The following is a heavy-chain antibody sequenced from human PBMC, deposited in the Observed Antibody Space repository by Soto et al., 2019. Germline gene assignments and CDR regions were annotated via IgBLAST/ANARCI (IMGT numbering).Heavy chain of an antibody. CDR3: AILDYSNLYYYGMDV. CDR2: IYYSGST. D-gene: IGHD4-4*01. V-gene: IGHV4-39*01. CDR1: GGSISSSSYY. Sequence: ETLSLTCTDSGGSISSSSYYWGWIRQPPGKGLEWIGSIYYSGSTYYNPSLKSRVTISVDTSKNQFSLKLSSVTAADTAVYYCAILDYSNLYYYGMDVWGQGTTVTV. J-gene: IGHJ6*02.